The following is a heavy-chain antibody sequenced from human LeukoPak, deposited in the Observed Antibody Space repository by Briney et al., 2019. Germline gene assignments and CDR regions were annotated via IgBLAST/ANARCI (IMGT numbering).Heavy chain of an antibody. D-gene: IGHD3-3*01. CDR2: INHSGST. Sequence: PSETLSLTCAVYGGSFSGYYWSWIRQPPGKGLEWIGEINHSGSTNYNPSLKSRVTISVDTSKNQFSLKLSSVTAADTAVYYCARQEVPVITYYDFWSGYYTGGYFDYWGQGTLVTVSS. J-gene: IGHJ4*02. CDR3: ARQEVPVITYYDFWSGYYTGGYFDY. V-gene: IGHV4-34*01. CDR1: GGSFSGYY.